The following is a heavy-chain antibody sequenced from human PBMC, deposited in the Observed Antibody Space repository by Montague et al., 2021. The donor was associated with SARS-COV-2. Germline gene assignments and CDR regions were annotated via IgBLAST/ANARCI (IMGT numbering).Heavy chain of an antibody. V-gene: IGHV4-31*03. Sequence: TLSPTRTVSGGSISNGGYYCSWIRQHPGKGLEWIGYMYDSGSTYYNPSLTSRVTMSLDTSKNQFSLKLSSVTAADTAVYYCARGDGVVVAAPYIWGQGTMVTVSS. CDR3: ARGDGVVVAAPYI. J-gene: IGHJ3*02. CDR2: MYDSGST. CDR1: GGSISNGGYY. D-gene: IGHD2-15*01.